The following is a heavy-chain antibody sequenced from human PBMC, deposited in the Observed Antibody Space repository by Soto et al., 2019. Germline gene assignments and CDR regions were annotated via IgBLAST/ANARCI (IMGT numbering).Heavy chain of an antibody. V-gene: IGHV4-4*02. CDR2: IYHSGST. Sequence: SETLSLTCAVSGGSISSSNWWSWVRQPPGKGLEWIGEIYHSGSTNYNPSLKSRVTISVDKSKNQFSLKLSSVTAADTAVYYCARNEGVGSSGYYHFDYCGQGTLVTVSS. J-gene: IGHJ4*02. CDR1: GGSISSSNW. D-gene: IGHD3-22*01. CDR3: ARNEGVGSSGYYHFDY.